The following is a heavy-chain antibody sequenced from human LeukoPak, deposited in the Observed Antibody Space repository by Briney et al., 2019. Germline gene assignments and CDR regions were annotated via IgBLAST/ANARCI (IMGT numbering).Heavy chain of an antibody. CDR1: GYTFIRYY. Sequence: ASVKVSCKASGYTFIRYYMHWVRQAPGQGLEWMGIINPSGGSTSYAQKFQGRVTMTRDTSTSTVYMELSRLRSEDTAVYYCARGGYGDRIDYWGQGTLASVSS. V-gene: IGHV1-46*01. D-gene: IGHD4-17*01. J-gene: IGHJ4*02. CDR3: ARGGYGDRIDY. CDR2: INPSGGST.